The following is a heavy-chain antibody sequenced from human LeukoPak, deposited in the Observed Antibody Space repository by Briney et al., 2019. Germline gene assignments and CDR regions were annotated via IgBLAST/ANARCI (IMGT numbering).Heavy chain of an antibody. J-gene: IGHJ4*02. CDR3: ARDLSGVTGYTYGRGIDY. D-gene: IGHD5-18*01. CDR1: RFTFSSYS. Sequence: GGSLRLSCAASRFTFSSYSMNWVRQAPGMGLEWVSSISSSGSYIYYADSVKGRFTISRDNAKNSLYLQMNSLRAEDTAVYYCARDLSGVTGYTYGRGIDYWGQGTLVTVSS. CDR2: ISSSGSYI. V-gene: IGHV3-21*01.